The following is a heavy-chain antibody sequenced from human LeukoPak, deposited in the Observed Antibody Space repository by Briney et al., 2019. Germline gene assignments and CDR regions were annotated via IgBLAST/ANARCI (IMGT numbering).Heavy chain of an antibody. CDR1: GFTFSNYG. CDR3: AKDLPKWGYCSGGSCYSPLDY. CDR2: ISYDGSYK. Sequence: GRSLRLSCAASGFTFSNYGMHWVRQAPGKGLEWVTLISYDGSYKYYADSVRGRFTISRDNSKNTLSLQMISLRAEDSAVYYCAKDLPKWGYCSGGSCYSPLDYWGQGTLVTVSS. V-gene: IGHV3-30*18. D-gene: IGHD2-15*01. J-gene: IGHJ4*02.